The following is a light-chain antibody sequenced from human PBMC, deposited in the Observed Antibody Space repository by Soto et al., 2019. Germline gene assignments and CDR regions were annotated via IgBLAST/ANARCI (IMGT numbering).Light chain of an antibody. CDR2: DVS. CDR3: CSYAGSYTLV. J-gene: IGLJ3*02. CDR1: SSDVGAYNF. Sequence: QSALTQPRSVSGSPGQSVTISCTGTSSDVGAYNFVSWYQQHPGRVPQLMLYDVSRRPSGVPDRFSGSKSGNTASLTISGLQADGEADYYCCSYAGSYTLVFGGGTKLTVL. V-gene: IGLV2-11*01.